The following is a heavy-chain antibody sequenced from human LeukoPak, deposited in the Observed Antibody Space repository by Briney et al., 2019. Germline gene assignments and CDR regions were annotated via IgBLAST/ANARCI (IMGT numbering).Heavy chain of an antibody. J-gene: IGHJ4*02. CDR1: GGTFSSYA. CDR3: ARGGTTTYDFWSGYSGLPFDY. V-gene: IGHV1-18*01. Sequence: ASVKVSCKASGGTFSSYAISWVRQAPGQGLEWMGWISAYNGNTNYAQKLQGRVTMTTDTSTSTAYMELRSLRSDDTAVYYCARGGTTTYDFWSGYSGLPFDYWGQGTLVTVSS. D-gene: IGHD3-3*01. CDR2: ISAYNGNT.